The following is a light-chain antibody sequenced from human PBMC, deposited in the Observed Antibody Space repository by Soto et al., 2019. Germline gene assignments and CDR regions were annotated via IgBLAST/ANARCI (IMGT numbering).Light chain of an antibody. CDR2: GAS. Sequence: EIVLTQSPATMSVSPGEGATLSCRASQSIGSNLAWYQRKPGQAPRLLISGASTRATGVPARFSGSGSGTDFTLTISRLEPEDFAVYYCQQYGSSRYTLGQGTRLEI. V-gene: IGKV3-20*01. CDR3: QQYGSSRYT. CDR1: QSIGSN. J-gene: IGKJ5*01.